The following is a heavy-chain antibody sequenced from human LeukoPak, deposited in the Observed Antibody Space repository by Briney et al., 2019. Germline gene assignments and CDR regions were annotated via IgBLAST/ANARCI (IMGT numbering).Heavy chain of an antibody. CDR1: GDSVSSNSAA. Sequence: SQTPSLTCAISGDSVSSNSAAWNWIRQSPSRGLEWLGRTYYRSKWYNDYAVSVNSRITINPDTSKNQFSLQLNSVTPEDTAVYYCARAPPLYDTSGSYYEGAFDIWGQGTMVTVSS. J-gene: IGHJ3*02. CDR3: ARAPPLYDTSGSYYEGAFDI. CDR2: TYYRSKWYN. V-gene: IGHV6-1*01. D-gene: IGHD3-22*01.